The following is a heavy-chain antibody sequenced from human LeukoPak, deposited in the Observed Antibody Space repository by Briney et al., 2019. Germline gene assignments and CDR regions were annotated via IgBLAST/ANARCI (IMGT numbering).Heavy chain of an antibody. V-gene: IGHV4-34*01. CDR2: INHSGST. CDR1: GGSFSGYH. Sequence: SETLSLTCAVYGGSFSGYHWSWIRQPPGKGLEWIGEINHSGSTNYNPSLKSRVTISVDTSKNQFSLKLSSVTAADTAVYYCARGPDTDIVVVPAAPYAFDIWGQGTMVTVSS. CDR3: ARGPDTDIVVVPAAPYAFDI. D-gene: IGHD2-2*01. J-gene: IGHJ3*02.